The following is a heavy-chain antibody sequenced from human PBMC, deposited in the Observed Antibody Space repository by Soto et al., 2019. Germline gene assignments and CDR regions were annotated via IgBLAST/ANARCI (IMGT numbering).Heavy chain of an antibody. CDR1: GFSLSNARMG. J-gene: IGHJ6*03. D-gene: IGHD3-3*01. CDR3: ARIPRGTIFGVVNWYYYYMDV. CDR2: IFSNDEK. Sequence: GSGPTLVNPTETLTLTCTVSGFSLSNARMGVSWIRQPPGKALEWLAHIFSNDEKSYSTSLKSRLTISKDTSKSQVVLTMTNMDPVDTATYYCARIPRGTIFGVVNWYYYYMDVWGKGTTVTVSS. V-gene: IGHV2-26*01.